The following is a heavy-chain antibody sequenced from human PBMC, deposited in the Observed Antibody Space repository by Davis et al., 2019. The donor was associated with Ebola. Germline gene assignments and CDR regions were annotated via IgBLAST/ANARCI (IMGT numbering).Heavy chain of an antibody. V-gene: IGHV3-74*01. Sequence: HTGGSLRLSCAASGFTFSSYWMHWVRHAPGKGLVWVSRINSDGSSTSYADSVKGRFTISRDNAKNTLYLQMNSLRAEDTAVYYCATYYSYGYPFDYWGQGTLVTVSS. CDR2: INSDGSST. D-gene: IGHD5-18*01. CDR3: ATYYSYGYPFDY. J-gene: IGHJ4*02. CDR1: GFTFSSYW.